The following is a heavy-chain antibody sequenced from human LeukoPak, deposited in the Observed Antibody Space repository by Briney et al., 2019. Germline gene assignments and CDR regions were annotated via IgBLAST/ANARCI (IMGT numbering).Heavy chain of an antibody. Sequence: PGGSLRLSCAASEFTFSSCAMSWVRQAPGEGLEWVSLIGGSDGRTRYADSVKGRFTISRDNSKNTLYLEMNSLRAEDTAVYYCAKDSSSYDWGYMDVWGKGTTVTISS. V-gene: IGHV3-23*01. CDR2: IGGSDGRT. J-gene: IGHJ6*03. D-gene: IGHD3-22*01. CDR3: AKDSSSYDWGYMDV. CDR1: EFTFSSCA.